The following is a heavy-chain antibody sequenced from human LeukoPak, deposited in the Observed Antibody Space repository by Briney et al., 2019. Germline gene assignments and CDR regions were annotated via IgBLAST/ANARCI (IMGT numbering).Heavy chain of an antibody. J-gene: IGHJ4*02. V-gene: IGHV4-39*01. CDR3: AGRYSGSYHVDY. CDR2: IYYSGST. Sequence: PSETLSLTCTVSGDSIISSYYWGWIRQPPGKGREWIGSIYYSGSTYYNPSLKSRVTISVDTSKNQFSLKLSSVTAADTAVYYCAGRYSGSYHVDYWGQGTMVTVSS. CDR1: GDSIISSYY. D-gene: IGHD1-26*01.